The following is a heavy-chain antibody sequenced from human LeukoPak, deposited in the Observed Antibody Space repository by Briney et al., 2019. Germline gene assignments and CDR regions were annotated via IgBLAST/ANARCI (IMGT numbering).Heavy chain of an antibody. CDR2: ISAYNGNT. V-gene: IGHV1-18*01. D-gene: IGHD3-3*01. Sequence: ASVKVSCKASGYTFTSYGISWVRQAPGQGLEWMGWISAYNGNTNYAQKLQGRVTMTTDTSTSTAYMELRSLRSDDTAVYYYARDSTITIFGVVPYYYYGMDVWGQGTTVTVSS. CDR3: ARDSTITIFGVVPYYYYGMDV. CDR1: GYTFTSYG. J-gene: IGHJ6*02.